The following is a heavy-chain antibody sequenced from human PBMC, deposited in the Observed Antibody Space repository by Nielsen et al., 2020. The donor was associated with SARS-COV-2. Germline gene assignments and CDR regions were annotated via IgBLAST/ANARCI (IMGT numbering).Heavy chain of an antibody. D-gene: IGHD3-10*01. CDR3: ARDSVQGVIHWFDP. J-gene: IGHJ5*02. CDR1: GFTFSSYG. V-gene: IGHV3-30*03. CDR2: ISYDGSNK. Sequence: GGSLRLSCAASGFTFSSYGMHWVRQAPGKGLEWVAVISYDGSNKYYADSVKGRFTISRDNSKNTLYLQMNSLRAEDTAVYYCARDSVQGVIHWFDPWGQGTLVTVSS.